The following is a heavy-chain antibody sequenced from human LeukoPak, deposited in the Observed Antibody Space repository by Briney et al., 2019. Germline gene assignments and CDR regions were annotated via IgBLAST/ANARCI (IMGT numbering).Heavy chain of an antibody. Sequence: SETLSLTCNVSGGSISSSSYYWGWIRQPPGKGLGWIGSIFYSGNTYYKPSLKSRVAISVDTSKNQFSLNLSSVTAADTAVYYCARTTYYYDSSGYENYFDPWGQGTLVTVSS. V-gene: IGHV4-39*01. D-gene: IGHD3-22*01. CDR2: IFYSGNT. CDR3: ARTTYYYDSSGYENYFDP. CDR1: GGSISSSSYY. J-gene: IGHJ5*02.